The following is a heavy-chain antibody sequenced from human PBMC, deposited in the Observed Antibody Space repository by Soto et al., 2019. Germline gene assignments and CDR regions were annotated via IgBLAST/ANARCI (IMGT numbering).Heavy chain of an antibody. D-gene: IGHD4-17*01. Sequence: EEQLLESGGGLVQPGGSLRLSCAASGLTFSRYAMSWVRQAPGKGLEWVSIINPSGDITYYGDSVKGRFTISRDNSKNTLSLQMNSLRAEDTAVYYCAKSIRTSALTTYYFDYRGQGTLVTVSS. J-gene: IGHJ4*02. CDR3: AKSIRTSALTTYYFDY. CDR2: INPSGDIT. V-gene: IGHV3-23*01. CDR1: GLTFSRYA.